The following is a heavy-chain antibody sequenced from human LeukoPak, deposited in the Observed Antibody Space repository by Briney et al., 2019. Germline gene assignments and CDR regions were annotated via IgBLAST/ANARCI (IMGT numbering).Heavy chain of an antibody. D-gene: IGHD2-2*01. J-gene: IGHJ4*02. V-gene: IGHV3-30*04. CDR2: ISYDGSNK. CDR3: ARGDGVVPAAFIY. Sequence: GGSLRLSCAASGFTFSSYAMHWVRQAPGKGLEWVAVISYDGSNKYYADSVKGRFTISRDNSKNTLYLQMNSLRAEDTAVYYCARGDGVVPAAFIYGGQGTLVTVSS. CDR1: GFTFSSYA.